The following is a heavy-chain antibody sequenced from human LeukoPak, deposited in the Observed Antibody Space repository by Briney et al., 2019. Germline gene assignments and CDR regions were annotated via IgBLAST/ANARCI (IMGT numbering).Heavy chain of an antibody. V-gene: IGHV4-34*01. CDR2: INHSGST. CDR1: GGSFSGYY. CDR3: ARVSITADYYYYGMDV. Sequence: SETLSLTCAVYGGSFSGYYWSWIRQPPGKGLEWIGEINHSGSTNYNPSLKSRVTISVDTSKNQFSLKLSSVTAADTTVYYCARVSITADYYYYGMDVWGQGTTVTVSS. J-gene: IGHJ6*02.